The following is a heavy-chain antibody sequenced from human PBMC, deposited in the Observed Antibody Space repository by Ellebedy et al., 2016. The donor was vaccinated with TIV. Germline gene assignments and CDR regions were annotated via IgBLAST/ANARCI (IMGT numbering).Heavy chain of an antibody. Sequence: KVSCKGSGYSFTTYWIGWVRQMPGQGLEWMGIIYPGDSDIRYSPAFEGQVTISADKSISTAYLQWSSLKASDTAMYYCARLDTQYYDFWSGFSEGWYFDLWGRGTLVTVSS. J-gene: IGHJ2*01. CDR2: IYPGDSDI. D-gene: IGHD3-3*01. CDR1: GYSFTTYW. V-gene: IGHV5-51*01. CDR3: ARLDTQYYDFWSGFSEGWYFDL.